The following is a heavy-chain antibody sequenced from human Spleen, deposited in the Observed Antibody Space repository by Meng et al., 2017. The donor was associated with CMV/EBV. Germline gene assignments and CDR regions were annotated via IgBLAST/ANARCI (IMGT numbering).Heavy chain of an antibody. V-gene: IGHV1-46*01. Sequence: ASVKVSCKASGYTFTSYYMHWVRQAPGQGLEWMGIINPSGGSTSYAQKFQGRVTMTRDTSTSTVYMELSSLRSEDTAVYYCARAGGIAATNYYYYYGMDVWGQGTMVTVSS. J-gene: IGHJ6*02. D-gene: IGHD6-25*01. CDR3: ARAGGIAATNYYYYYGMDV. CDR1: GYTFTSYY. CDR2: INPSGGST.